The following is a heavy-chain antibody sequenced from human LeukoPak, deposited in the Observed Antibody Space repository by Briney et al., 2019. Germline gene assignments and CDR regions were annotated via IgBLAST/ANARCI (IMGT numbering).Heavy chain of an antibody. CDR1: GYTFTSHG. CDR2: ISAYNGNT. CDR3: AREVSGSYYGDNWFDP. Sequence: EASVKVSCKASGYTFTSHGISWVRQAPGQGLEWMGWISAYNGNTNYAQKLQGRVTMTTDTSTSTAYMELRSLRSDDTAVYYCAREVSGSYYGDNWFDPWGQGTLVTVSS. V-gene: IGHV1-18*01. J-gene: IGHJ5*02. D-gene: IGHD1-26*01.